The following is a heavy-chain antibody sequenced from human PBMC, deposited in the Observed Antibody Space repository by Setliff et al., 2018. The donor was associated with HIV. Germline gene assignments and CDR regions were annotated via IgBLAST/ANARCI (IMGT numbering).Heavy chain of an antibody. Sequence: KPSETLSLTCTVSGGSISSNNYYWGWIRQPPGKGLEWIGSIFYSETVYYGGRTYYSPSLKSRVTLSVDTSKSQFSLKLSSVTAADTAVYYCARGVPLLPPHYWGQGTLVTVS. CDR1: GGSISSNNYY. J-gene: IGHJ4*02. CDR3: ARGVPLLPPHY. V-gene: IGHV4-39*07. CDR2: IFYSETVYYGGRT. D-gene: IGHD2-21*02.